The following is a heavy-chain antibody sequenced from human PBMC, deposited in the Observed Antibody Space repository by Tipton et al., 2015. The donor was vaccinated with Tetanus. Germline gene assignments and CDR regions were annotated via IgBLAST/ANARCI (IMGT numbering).Heavy chain of an antibody. Sequence: TLSLTCTVSGDSISNYHWSWIRQPPGKGLEWIGYIYYRGNTNYNPSLKKRVTISVDTSKNQFSLRLTSVTAADTAIYYCARFSYDSGGFYSYFDYWGRGTLVAVSS. CDR2: IYYRGNT. J-gene: IGHJ4*02. CDR3: ARFSYDSGGFYSYFDY. D-gene: IGHD3-22*01. V-gene: IGHV4-59*01. CDR1: GDSISNYH.